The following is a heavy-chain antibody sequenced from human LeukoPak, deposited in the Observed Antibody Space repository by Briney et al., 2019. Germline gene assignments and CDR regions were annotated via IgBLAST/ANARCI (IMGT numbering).Heavy chain of an antibody. Sequence: GGSLRLSCAASGFTFSDSWMSWVRQAPGKGLEWVANMNQDGSEKDYVDSVKGRFTISRDNAKNSLYLQMNSLRAEDTAVYYCAIDVIAAAGVDAFDIWGQGTMVTVSS. CDR3: AIDVIAAAGVDAFDI. D-gene: IGHD6-13*01. V-gene: IGHV3-7*01. CDR1: GFTFSDSW. CDR2: MNQDGSEK. J-gene: IGHJ3*02.